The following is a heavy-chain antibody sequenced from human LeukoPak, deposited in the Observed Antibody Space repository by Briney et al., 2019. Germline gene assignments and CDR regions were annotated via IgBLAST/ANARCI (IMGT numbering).Heavy chain of an antibody. CDR2: ISGSSGST. V-gene: IGHV3-23*01. D-gene: IGHD6-19*01. CDR1: GFTFSNYA. Sequence: GGSLRLSCTASGFTFSNYAMSWVRQAPGKGLEWVSAISGSSGSTSYADSVKGRFTISRDNSKNTVYLQMNSLRAEDTAVYYCAKEGSGWYIDYWGQGTLVTVSS. J-gene: IGHJ4*02. CDR3: AKEGSGWYIDY.